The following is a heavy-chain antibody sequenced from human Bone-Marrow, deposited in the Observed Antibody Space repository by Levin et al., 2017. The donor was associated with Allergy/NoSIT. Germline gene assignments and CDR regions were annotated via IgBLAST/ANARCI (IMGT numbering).Heavy chain of an antibody. CDR3: GRLGSFDP. Sequence: SETLSLTCAVYGESFSGHYWSWIRQSPGKGLEWIGEINHSGSTTYNPSLKSRVTMSVDTSKNQFSLKLNSVTAADTAVYYCGRLGSFDPWGQGTLVTVSS. V-gene: IGHV4-34*01. CDR2: INHSGST. J-gene: IGHJ5*02. D-gene: IGHD3-16*01. CDR1: GESFSGHY.